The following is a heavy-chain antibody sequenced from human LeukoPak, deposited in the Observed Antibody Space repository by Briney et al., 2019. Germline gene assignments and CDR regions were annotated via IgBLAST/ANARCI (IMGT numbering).Heavy chain of an antibody. V-gene: IGHV1-8*03. CDR3: ARGPPSLYYDFWSGYSSVIDP. J-gene: IGHJ5*02. CDR2: MNPNSGNT. Sequence: ASVKVSCKASGYTFTSYDINWVRQATGQGLEWMGWMNPNSGNTGYAQKFQGRVTITRNTSISTAYMELSSLRSEDTAVYYCARGPPSLYYDFWSGYSSVIDPWGQGTLVTVSS. D-gene: IGHD3-3*01. CDR1: GYTFTSYD.